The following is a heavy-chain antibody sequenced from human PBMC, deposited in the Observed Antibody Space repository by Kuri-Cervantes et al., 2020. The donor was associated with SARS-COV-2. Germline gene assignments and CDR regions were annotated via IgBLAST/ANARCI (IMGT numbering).Heavy chain of an antibody. CDR1: GYTFTSYY. CDR2: INPSGGST. J-gene: IGHJ3*02. CDR3: TTGGTTTSFAFDI. V-gene: IGHV1-46*01. Sequence: ASVKVSCKASGYTFTSYYMHWVRQAPGQGLEWMGIINPSGGSTSYAQKFQGRVTMTRDTSTSTAYMELSSLRSEDTAVYYCTTGGTTTSFAFDIWGQGTMVTVSS. D-gene: IGHD1-1*01.